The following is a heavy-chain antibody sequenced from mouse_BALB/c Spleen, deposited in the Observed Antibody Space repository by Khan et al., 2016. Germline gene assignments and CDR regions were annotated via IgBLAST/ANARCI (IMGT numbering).Heavy chain of an antibody. J-gene: IGHJ2*01. CDR2: LSYSGST. CDR3: ASRNCDVDY. D-gene: IGHD4-1*02. V-gene: IGHV3-2*02. CDR1: GYSITSDYA. Sequence: EVQLQESGPGLVKPSQSLSLTCTVTGYSITSDYAWNWIRQFPGNTLEWLGYLSYSGSTSYNPSLKSRLSLTRDTSKHQFFLQLKSVTTEDTATYYCASRNCDVDYWGQGTTVTVSS.